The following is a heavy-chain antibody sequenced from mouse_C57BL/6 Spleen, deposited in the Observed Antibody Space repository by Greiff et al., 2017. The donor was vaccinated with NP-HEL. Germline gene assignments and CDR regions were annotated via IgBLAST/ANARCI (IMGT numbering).Heavy chain of an antibody. CDR1: GYTFTSYW. CDR3: ARRDYDYDFDY. Sequence: VQLQQPGAELVMPGASVKLSCKASGYTFTSYWMHWVKQRPGQGLEWIGEIDPSDSYTNYNQKFKGKSTLTVDKSSSTAYMQLSSLTSEDSAVYYCARRDYDYDFDYWGQGTTLTVSS. D-gene: IGHD2-4*01. V-gene: IGHV1-69*01. CDR2: IDPSDSYT. J-gene: IGHJ2*01.